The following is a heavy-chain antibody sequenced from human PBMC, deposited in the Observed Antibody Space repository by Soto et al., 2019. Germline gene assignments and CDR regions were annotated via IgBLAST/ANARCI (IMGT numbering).Heavy chain of an antibody. CDR2: ISGSGGST. J-gene: IGHJ4*02. V-gene: IGHV3-23*01. CDR3: ARRSSGSAYDY. CDR1: GFTFSSYA. Sequence: EVQLLESGGGLVQPGGSLRLSCAASGFTFSSYAMRWVRQAPVKGLEWVSAISGSGGSTYYADSVKGRFTISRDNSKNTLYLQMNSLRGEGTAVYFCARRSSGSAYDYWGQGTLVTVSS. D-gene: IGHD1-26*01.